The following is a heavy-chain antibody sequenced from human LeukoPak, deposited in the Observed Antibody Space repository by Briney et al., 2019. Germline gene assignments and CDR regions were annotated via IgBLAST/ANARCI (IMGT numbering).Heavy chain of an antibody. D-gene: IGHD4-17*01. Sequence: GGSLGLSCAASGFTFSSYAMHWVRQAPGKGLEWVAVISYDGSNKYYADSVKGRFTISRDNSKNTLYLQMNSLRAEDTAVYYCAGDGYGDYWVDYWGQGTLVTVSS. CDR3: AGDGYGDYWVDY. CDR1: GFTFSSYA. CDR2: ISYDGSNK. V-gene: IGHV3-30*04. J-gene: IGHJ4*02.